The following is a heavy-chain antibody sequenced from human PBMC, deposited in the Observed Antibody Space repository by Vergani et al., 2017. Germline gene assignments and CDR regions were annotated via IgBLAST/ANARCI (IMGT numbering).Heavy chain of an antibody. D-gene: IGHD3-3*01. CDR1: GFTFSSYS. CDR3: AREKDYDFWSGYYTVYGMDV. Sequence: EVQLVESGGGLVQPGWSLRLSCAASGFTFSSYSMNWVRQAPGKGLEWVSYISSSSSTIYYADSVKGRFTISRDNAKNSLYLQMNSLRAEDTAVYYCAREKDYDFWSGYYTVYGMDVWGQGTTVTVSS. J-gene: IGHJ6*02. V-gene: IGHV3-48*01. CDR2: ISSSSSTI.